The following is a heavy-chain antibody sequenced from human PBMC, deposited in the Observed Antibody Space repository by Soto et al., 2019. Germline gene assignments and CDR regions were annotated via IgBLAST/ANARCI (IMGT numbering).Heavy chain of an antibody. J-gene: IGHJ4*02. CDR3: ARDGGKNYYDSSGGFDY. D-gene: IGHD3-22*01. CDR2: IWYDGSNK. V-gene: IGHV3-33*01. CDR1: GFTFSSYG. Sequence: QVPLVESGGGVVQPGRSLRLSCAASGFTFSSYGMHWVRQAPGKGLEWVAVIWYDGSNKYYADSVKGRFTISRDNSKNTLYLQMNSLRAEDTAVYYCARDGGKNYYDSSGGFDYWGQGTLVTVSS.